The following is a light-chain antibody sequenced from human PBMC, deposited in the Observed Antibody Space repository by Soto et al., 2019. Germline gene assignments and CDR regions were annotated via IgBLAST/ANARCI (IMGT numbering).Light chain of an antibody. CDR1: QSVRDN. V-gene: IGKV3-15*01. CDR3: QQSNNWPYT. J-gene: IGKJ2*01. Sequence: EIVMTHSPATLSVSPGERATLSCRASQSVRDNLAWYQQKPGQAPRLLIYGASTRATGIPARFSGSGSGTKFTLTINRLQSEDFALYLCQQSNNWPYTFGQGTKLEIK. CDR2: GAS.